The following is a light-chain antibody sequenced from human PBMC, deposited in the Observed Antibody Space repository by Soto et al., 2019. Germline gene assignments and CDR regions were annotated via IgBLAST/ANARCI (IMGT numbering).Light chain of an antibody. CDR3: QQYGRSPPFT. Sequence: EIVLTQSPGTLSLSPGQRATLSCRASQSVSSNLLAWYQQKPGQAPRLLIYAASSRATGIPDRFSGSGSETEFTLTISRLEPEDFAVYYCQQYGRSPPFTFGPGTKVDIK. CDR2: AAS. CDR1: QSVSSNL. J-gene: IGKJ3*01. V-gene: IGKV3-20*01.